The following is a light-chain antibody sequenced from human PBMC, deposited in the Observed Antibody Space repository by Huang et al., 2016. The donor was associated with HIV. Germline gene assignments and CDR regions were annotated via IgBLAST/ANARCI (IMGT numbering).Light chain of an antibody. CDR2: WAS. V-gene: IGKV4-1*01. CDR3: QQYYSTPWT. J-gene: IGKJ1*01. CDR1: QSVLYSSNNKNY. Sequence: DIVMTQSPNSLAASLGERATINCKSSQSVLYSSNNKNYLSWYQQKPGQPPKLLMFWASTRESGVPDRFAGSWSGTDFTLPISSLQAEDVAVYYCQQYYSTPWTFGQGTKVEIK.